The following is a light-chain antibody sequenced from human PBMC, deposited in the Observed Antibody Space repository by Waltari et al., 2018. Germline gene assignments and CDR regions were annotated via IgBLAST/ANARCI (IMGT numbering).Light chain of an antibody. Sequence: DIQMTQSPSTLSASVGDRVTITCRASQSISTWLAWYQQKPGEAPNLLIYKASSLASGVPSRFSGSGSGSQFTLTISSLQPDDFATYYCQQSYSTPPLTFGGGTKVEIK. CDR1: QSISTW. J-gene: IGKJ4*01. V-gene: IGKV1-5*03. CDR3: QQSYSTPPLT. CDR2: KAS.